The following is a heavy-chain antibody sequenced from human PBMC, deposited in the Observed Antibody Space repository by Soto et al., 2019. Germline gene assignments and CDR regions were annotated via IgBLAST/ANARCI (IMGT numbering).Heavy chain of an antibody. CDR2: INPEGNAK. V-gene: IGHV3-7*01. Sequence: GGSLRLSCSGFGFSISTYWMNWIRQTPGKGLEWVANINPEGNAKTYVDPVKGRFFVSRDNTRNSLDLQMTSLRVEDSAIYFCAAWDISNIWGQGILVTVSS. J-gene: IGHJ4*02. CDR3: AAWDISNI. CDR1: GFSISTYW. D-gene: IGHD2-15*01.